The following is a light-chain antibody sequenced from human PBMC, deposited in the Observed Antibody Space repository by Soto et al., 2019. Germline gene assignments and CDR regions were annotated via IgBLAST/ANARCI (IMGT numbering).Light chain of an antibody. Sequence: QPVLTQSSSASASLGSSVKLTCTLSSGHSSYIIAWLQQQPGKAPRFLMKLEGRGSYNKGSGVPDRFSGSSSGADRHLSISILQFQDEAHYYCATCDSNTHVVFGGGTKLTVL. V-gene: IGLV4-60*02. CDR2: LEGRGSY. CDR3: ATCDSNTHVV. CDR1: SGHSSYI. J-gene: IGLJ2*01.